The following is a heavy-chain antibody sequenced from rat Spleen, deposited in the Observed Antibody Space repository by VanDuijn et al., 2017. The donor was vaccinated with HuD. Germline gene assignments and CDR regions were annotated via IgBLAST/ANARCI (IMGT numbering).Heavy chain of an antibody. J-gene: IGHJ1*01. CDR1: GFSLTSNG. Sequence: QVQLKESGPGLMQPSETLSLTCTVSGFSLTSNGVGWVRQPLGKGLVWMGTIWAGGSTNYNSAVQSRLSISRDTSKGQVFLKRNSLQPEDTGTYYCARHRTTGRDWYFDFWGPGTMVTVSS. CDR2: IWAGGST. V-gene: IGHV2-72*01. D-gene: IGHD5-1*01. CDR3: ARHRTTGRDWYFDF.